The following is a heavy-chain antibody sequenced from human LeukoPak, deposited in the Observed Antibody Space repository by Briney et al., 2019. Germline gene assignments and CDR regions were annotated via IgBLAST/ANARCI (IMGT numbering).Heavy chain of an antibody. CDR1: GGSISSSSNN. Sequence: SETLSLTCTVSGGSISSSSNNWGWIRQSPGKGLEWIGSIYYRGNIYYNPSLESRLTISVDTSKNQFSLKLSSVTAADTAVYYCAREQLDLWGRGTLVTVSS. J-gene: IGHJ2*01. V-gene: IGHV4-39*07. CDR2: IYYRGNI. CDR3: AREQLDL. D-gene: IGHD6-13*01.